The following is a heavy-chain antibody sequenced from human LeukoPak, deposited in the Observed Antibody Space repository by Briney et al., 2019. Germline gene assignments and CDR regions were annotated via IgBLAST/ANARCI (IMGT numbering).Heavy chain of an antibody. CDR1: GGSISSYY. CDR3: ARDRRQQLENWFDP. CDR2: IYTSGST. D-gene: IGHD6-13*01. J-gene: IGHJ5*02. V-gene: IGHV4-4*07. Sequence: SETLFLTCTVSGGSISSYYWSWIRQPAGKGLEWIGRIYTSGSTNYNPSLKSRVTMSVDTSKNQFSLKLSSVTAADTAVYYCARDRRQQLENWFDPWGQGTLVTVSS.